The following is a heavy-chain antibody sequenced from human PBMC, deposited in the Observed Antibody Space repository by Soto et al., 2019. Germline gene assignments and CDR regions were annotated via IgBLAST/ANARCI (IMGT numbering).Heavy chain of an antibody. J-gene: IGHJ5*02. CDR3: AGMPVSTTNCLDP. Sequence: QLQLQESGPGLVKPAETLSLSCTVSGGSVRSGNYYWSWIRQPPGKGLDWIGNIYYTGRTNYKPSLKSRVTMSLDTSKNQLSLKLDSVTAAVTAIYYCAGMPVSTTNCLDPWGQGTLVIVSS. V-gene: IGHV4-61*01. CDR1: GGSVRSGNYY. CDR2: IYYTGRT. D-gene: IGHD2-2*01.